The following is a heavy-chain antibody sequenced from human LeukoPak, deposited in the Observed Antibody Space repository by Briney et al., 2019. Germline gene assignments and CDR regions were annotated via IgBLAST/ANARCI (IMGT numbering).Heavy chain of an antibody. D-gene: IGHD3-22*01. J-gene: IGHJ4*02. CDR1: GGTFNNFA. CDR3: ATVRYYYDSSGYYYFDY. Sequence: ASVKVSCKASGGTFNNFAISWVRQAPGKGLEWMGGFDPEDGETIYAQKFQGRVTMTEDTSTDTAYMELSSLRSEDTAVYYCATVRYYYDSSGYYYFDYWGQGTLVTVSS. CDR2: FDPEDGET. V-gene: IGHV1-24*01.